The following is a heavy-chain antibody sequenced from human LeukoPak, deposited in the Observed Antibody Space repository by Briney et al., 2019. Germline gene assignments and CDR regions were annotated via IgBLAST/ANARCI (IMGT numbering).Heavy chain of an antibody. V-gene: IGHV1-2*02. CDR1: GYTFTGYY. Sequence: ASVKVSCKASGYTFTGYYMHWVRQAPGQGLEWMGWINPNSGGTNYAQKFQGRVTMTRDTSISTAYMELSSLRSEDTAVYYCASITMVRGVWHYFDYWGQGTLVTVSS. J-gene: IGHJ4*02. CDR2: INPNSGGT. CDR3: ASITMVRGVWHYFDY. D-gene: IGHD3-10*01.